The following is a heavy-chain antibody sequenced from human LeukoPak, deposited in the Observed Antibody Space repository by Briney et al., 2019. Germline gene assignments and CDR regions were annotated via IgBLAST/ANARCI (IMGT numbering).Heavy chain of an antibody. CDR1: GFIFSSYA. D-gene: IGHD5-12*01. J-gene: IGHJ4*02. V-gene: IGHV3-64*01. Sequence: GGSLSLSCAPSGFIFSSYAMHWVRQAPGKGLEYVSAISSNGGSTYYANSVKGRFTISRDNSKNTLYLQMGSLRAEDMAVYYCARGIGYSGYDLDYWGQGTLVTVSS. CDR3: ARGIGYSGYDLDY. CDR2: ISSNGGST.